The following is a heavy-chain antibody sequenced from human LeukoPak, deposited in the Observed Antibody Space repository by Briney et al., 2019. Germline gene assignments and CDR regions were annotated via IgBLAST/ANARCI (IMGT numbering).Heavy chain of an antibody. CDR2: ISSRGGYI. Sequence: SGGSLRLSCAAFGFSFSDYTMNWVRQAPGKGLEWVSSISSRGGYIHYADSLKGRFTISRENAQNLLFLQLNSLRVEDTAAYYCARSRADSLDFWGRGTMVTVSS. CDR1: GFSFSDYT. CDR3: ARSRADSLDF. J-gene: IGHJ3*01. V-gene: IGHV3-21*01.